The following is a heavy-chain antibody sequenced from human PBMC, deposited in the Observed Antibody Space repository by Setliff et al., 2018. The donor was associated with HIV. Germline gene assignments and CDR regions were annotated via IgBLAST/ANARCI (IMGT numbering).Heavy chain of an antibody. D-gene: IGHD6-13*01. Sequence: ASVKVSCKASGYTFISFDINWVRQATGQGPEWMGWMNPASGSTGYAQKFQSRVTMTRNASINTAYMELNSLTFDDTAMYYCARARYGVAAVGYWGQGTPVTVSS. CDR1: GYTFISFD. CDR2: MNPASGST. J-gene: IGHJ4*02. V-gene: IGHV1-8*01. CDR3: ARARYGVAAVGY.